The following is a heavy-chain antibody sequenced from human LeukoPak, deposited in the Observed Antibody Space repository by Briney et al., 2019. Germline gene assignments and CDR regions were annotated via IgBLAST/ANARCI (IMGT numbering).Heavy chain of an antibody. CDR2: INPSGGST. CDR3: ARGRRYYGSGSYYFFDY. D-gene: IGHD3-10*01. CDR1: GYTFTSYY. V-gene: IGHV1-46*01. J-gene: IGHJ4*02. Sequence: ASVKVSCKASGYTFTSYYMHWVRQAPGQGLEWMGIINPSGGSTSYAQKFQGRVTITADKSTSTAYMELSSLRSEDTAVYYCARGRRYYGSGSYYFFDYWGQGTLVTVSS.